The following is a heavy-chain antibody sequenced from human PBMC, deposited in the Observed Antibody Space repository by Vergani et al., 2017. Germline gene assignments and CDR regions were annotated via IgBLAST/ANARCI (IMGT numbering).Heavy chain of an antibody. J-gene: IGHJ4*02. Sequence: QVQLVQSGAEVKKPGASVKVSCKASGYTFTSYYMHWVRQAPGQGLEWMGIINPSGGSTSYAQKFQGRVTMTRDTSISTAYMELSRLRSDDTAVYYCARGRDSYGADYWGQGTLVTVSS. CDR1: GYTFTSYY. V-gene: IGHV1-46*01. CDR3: ARGRDSYGADY. CDR2: INPSGGST. D-gene: IGHD5-18*01.